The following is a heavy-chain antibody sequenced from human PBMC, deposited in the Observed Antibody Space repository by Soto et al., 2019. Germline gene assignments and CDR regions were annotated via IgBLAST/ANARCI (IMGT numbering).Heavy chain of an antibody. CDR3: ARVMGLYSSSGEGYYYGMDV. CDR2: IYHSGST. J-gene: IGHJ6*02. CDR1: GGSIGSSNW. D-gene: IGHD6-6*01. V-gene: IGHV4-4*02. Sequence: SETLSLTCAVSGGSIGSSNWWSWVRQPPGKGLEWIGEIYHSGSTNYNPSLKSRVTISVDKSKNQFSLKLSSVTAADTAVYYCARVMGLYSSSGEGYYYGMDVWGQGTTVTASS.